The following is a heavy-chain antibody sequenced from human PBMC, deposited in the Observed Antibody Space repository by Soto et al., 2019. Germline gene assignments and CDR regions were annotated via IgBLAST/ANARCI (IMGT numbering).Heavy chain of an antibody. D-gene: IGHD3-16*01. Sequence: EVQLLESGGGLVRPGGSLRLSCRVSGFMFSSYAMTWVRQVPGKGLEWVSSISGSGGSTYYSDSVRGRFTISRDNSKKVLYLETNRLKGDDTAVYFCAKDGSWGCHYYFDNWGQGTLVTVSS. J-gene: IGHJ4*02. CDR2: ISGSGGST. CDR1: GFMFSSYA. V-gene: IGHV3-23*01. CDR3: AKDGSWGCHYYFDN.